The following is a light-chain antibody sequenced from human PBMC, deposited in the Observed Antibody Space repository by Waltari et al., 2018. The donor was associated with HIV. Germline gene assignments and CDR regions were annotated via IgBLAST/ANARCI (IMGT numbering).Light chain of an antibody. J-gene: IGLJ3*02. Sequence: QSALTQPPSASGSPGQSVTISCTGTSSDVGGYNYVSWYQHHPGKAPKLMIYEVIKRPSGVPDRFAGSKSGSTASLTVSGLQAEEEADYYCSSYAGSNNRWVFGGGTKLTAL. CDR1: SSDVGGYNY. V-gene: IGLV2-8*01. CDR3: SSYAGSNNRWV. CDR2: EVI.